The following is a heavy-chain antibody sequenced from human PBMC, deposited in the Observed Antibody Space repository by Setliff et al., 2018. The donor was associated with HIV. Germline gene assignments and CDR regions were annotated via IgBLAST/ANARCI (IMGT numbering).Heavy chain of an antibody. Sequence: SETLSLTCTVSGGSISSYYWSWIRQPPGKGLEWIGYIYTSGSTNYNPSLKSRVTISVDTSRTQFSLRLSSVTAADTAVYYCARHSPNVGVRGDAFDIWGQGTVVTVSS. CDR1: GGSISSYY. D-gene: IGHD2-8*01. CDR3: ARHSPNVGVRGDAFDI. V-gene: IGHV4-59*08. CDR2: IYTSGST. J-gene: IGHJ3*02.